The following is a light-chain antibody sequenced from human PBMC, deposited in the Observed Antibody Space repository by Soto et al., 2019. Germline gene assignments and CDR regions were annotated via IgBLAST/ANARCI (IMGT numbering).Light chain of an antibody. Sequence: DIVMTQSPDSLAVSLGERATINCKSSQSVLHSSNNKNYLAWYQQKPGQPPTLLLYWASTRESGVPDRFSGSGSGTDFTLTISRLQAEDVAVYYCQQYYTTPRTFGQGTKLEIK. CDR3: QQYYTTPRT. CDR2: WAS. V-gene: IGKV4-1*01. J-gene: IGKJ2*01. CDR1: QSVLHSSNNKNY.